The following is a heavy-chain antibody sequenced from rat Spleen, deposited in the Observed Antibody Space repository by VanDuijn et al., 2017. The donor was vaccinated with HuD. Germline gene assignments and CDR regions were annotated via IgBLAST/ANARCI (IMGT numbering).Heavy chain of an antibody. J-gene: IGHJ2*01. Sequence: EVQLVESGGGLVQPGRSLKLSCAASGFTFSDYNMAWVRQAPKKGLEWVATISYDGSSTYYRDSVKGRFTISRDNAKSTLYLQMDSLRSEDTATYYCARHGTTPHYFDYWGQGVMVTVSS. V-gene: IGHV5-7*01. CDR1: GFTFSDYN. CDR3: ARHGTTPHYFDY. D-gene: IGHD1-4*01. CDR2: ISYDGSST.